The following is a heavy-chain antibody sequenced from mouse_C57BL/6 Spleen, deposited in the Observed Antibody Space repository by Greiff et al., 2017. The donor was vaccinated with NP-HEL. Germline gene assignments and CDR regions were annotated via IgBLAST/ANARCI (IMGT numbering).Heavy chain of an antibody. D-gene: IGHD1-1*01. CDR1: GYTFTEYT. CDR3: ARHEERDYYGSSLAWFAY. J-gene: IGHJ3*01. CDR2: FYPGSGSI. Sequence: VQLQQSGAELVKPGASVKLSCKASGYTFTEYTIHWVKQRSGQGLEWIGWFYPGSGSIKYNEKFKDKATLTADKSSSTGYMELSRLTSEDSAVYCCARHEERDYYGSSLAWFAYWGQGTLVTVSA. V-gene: IGHV1-62-2*01.